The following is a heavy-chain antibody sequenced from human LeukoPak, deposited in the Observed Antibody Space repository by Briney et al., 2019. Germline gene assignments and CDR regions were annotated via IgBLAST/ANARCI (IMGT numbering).Heavy chain of an antibody. CDR1: GYTFTGYY. J-gene: IGHJ4*02. CDR2: INPNSGGT. Sequence: ASVKVSCKASGYTFTGYYMHWVRQAPGQGLEWMGWINPNSGGTNYAQKFQGRVTMTRDTSISTAYMELSRLRSDDTAVYYCARGVGDYDFWSGSYDYFDYWGQGTLVTVSS. CDR3: ARGVGDYDFWSGSYDYFDY. V-gene: IGHV1-2*02. D-gene: IGHD3-3*01.